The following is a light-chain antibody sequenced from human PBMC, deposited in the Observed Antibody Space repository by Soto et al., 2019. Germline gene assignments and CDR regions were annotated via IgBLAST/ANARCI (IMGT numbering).Light chain of an antibody. CDR1: QSVSDY. CDR2: GAS. V-gene: IGKV3-11*01. CDR3: QQRSKLPRT. Sequence: LTQSPGTMSLSPGERATLSCRASQSVSDYLAWYQQNAGQPPRVLMYGASNRDTDIPARFSGSGSGTDFTLSISRLEPEDSAVYYCQQRSKLPRTFGGGTRGEIK. J-gene: IGKJ4*01.